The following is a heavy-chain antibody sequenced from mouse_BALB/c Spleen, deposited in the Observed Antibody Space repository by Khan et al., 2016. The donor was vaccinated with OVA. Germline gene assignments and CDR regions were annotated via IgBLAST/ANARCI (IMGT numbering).Heavy chain of an antibody. J-gene: IGHJ2*01. D-gene: IGHD2-1*01. CDR2: IYPGNSDT. V-gene: IGHV1-5*01. CDR3: TGNGVGNYASWDY. CDR1: GYTFTSYW. Sequence: VQLQQSGTVLARPGASVKMSCKASGYTFTSYWMHWIKQRPGQGLEWIGAIYPGNSDTNYNQRFKGKAKLTAVTSTSTAYMELNSLTTEDCAVDDCTGNGVGNYASWDYWGQGTTLTVSS.